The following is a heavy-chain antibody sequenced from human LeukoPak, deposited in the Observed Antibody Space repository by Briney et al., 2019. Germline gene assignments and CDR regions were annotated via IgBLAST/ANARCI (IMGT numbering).Heavy chain of an antibody. CDR3: ARDTDWNDAWFDP. CDR1: GGSVSSGSYY. V-gene: IGHV4-61*01. Sequence: SETLSLTCTVSGGSVSSGSYYWSWIRQPPGKGLEWIGYIYYSGSTNYNPSLKNRVTISVDTSKNQFSLKLSSVTAADTAVYYCARDTDWNDAWFDPWGQGTLVTVSS. CDR2: IYYSGST. J-gene: IGHJ5*02. D-gene: IGHD1-1*01.